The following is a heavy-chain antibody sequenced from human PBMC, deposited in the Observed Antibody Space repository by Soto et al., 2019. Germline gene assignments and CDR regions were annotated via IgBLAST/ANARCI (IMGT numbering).Heavy chain of an antibody. Sequence: QVHLVESGGGVVQPGRSLRLSCAASGFTFNIYGMHWVRQAPGKGLEWVAVIWADGSQKYHADSVKGRFTISRDNSKNTLSRAMNSLRGEDTAVYYCATDRGDAPCDYWGQGTLVTVSS. CDR2: IWADGSQK. CDR3: ATDRGDAPCDY. CDR1: GFTFNIYG. V-gene: IGHV3-33*01. J-gene: IGHJ4*02.